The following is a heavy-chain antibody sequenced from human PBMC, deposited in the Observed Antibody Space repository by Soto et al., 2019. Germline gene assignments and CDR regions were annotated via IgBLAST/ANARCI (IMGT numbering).Heavy chain of an antibody. CDR3: ARGWGGAFDI. J-gene: IGHJ3*02. CDR2: IYYSGSL. D-gene: IGHD3-10*01. V-gene: IGHV4-59*01. Sequence: QVQLPESGPGLVKPSETLSLTCTVSGGSIRRYYWSWIRQPPRKGLEWIGYIYYSGSLNYNPSLKSRVTTSVDTLKTQFSLNLSSVTSADTAVYYCARGWGGAFDIWGQGTMVTVSS. CDR1: GGSIRRYY.